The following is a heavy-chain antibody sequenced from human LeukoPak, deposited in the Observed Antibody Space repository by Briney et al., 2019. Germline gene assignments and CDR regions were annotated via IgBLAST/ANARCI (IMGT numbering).Heavy chain of an antibody. J-gene: IGHJ4*02. CDR3: ARRGYTSAWDF. CDR1: GFTFSSFA. V-gene: IGHV3-48*02. CDR2: VSAGSTTTI. Sequence: GGSLRLSCAASGFTFSSFAMDWVRQAPGKGLEWLSCVSAGSTTTIYYADSVKGRFTISRDNAKNSLYLQMHSLRDEDTAVYYCARRGYTSAWDFWGQGTLVTVSS. D-gene: IGHD3-16*02.